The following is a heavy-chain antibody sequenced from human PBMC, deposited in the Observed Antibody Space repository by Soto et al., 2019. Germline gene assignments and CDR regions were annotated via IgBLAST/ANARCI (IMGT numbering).Heavy chain of an antibody. Sequence: ASVKVSCKASGYTFTSYGISWVRQAPGQGLEWMGWISAYNGNTNYAQKLQGRVTMATDTSTSTAYMELRSLRSDGTAVYYCARDSLADFWSGYSAYFDYWGQGTLVTVS. V-gene: IGHV1-18*01. D-gene: IGHD3-3*01. J-gene: IGHJ4*02. CDR2: ISAYNGNT. CDR1: GYTFTSYG. CDR3: ARDSLADFWSGYSAYFDY.